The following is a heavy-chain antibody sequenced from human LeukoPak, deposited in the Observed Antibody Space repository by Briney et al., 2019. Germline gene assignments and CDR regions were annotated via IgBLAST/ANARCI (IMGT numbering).Heavy chain of an antibody. V-gene: IGHV4-59*12. Sequence: SETLSLTCTVSGGSISSYYWSWIRQPPGKGLEWIGYIYYSGSTNYNPSLKSRVTISVDTSKNQFSLKLSSVTAADTAVYYCAREESSVAARYYFDYWGQGALVTVSS. CDR2: IYYSGST. CDR3: AREESSVAARYYFDY. J-gene: IGHJ4*02. D-gene: IGHD6-6*01. CDR1: GGSISSYY.